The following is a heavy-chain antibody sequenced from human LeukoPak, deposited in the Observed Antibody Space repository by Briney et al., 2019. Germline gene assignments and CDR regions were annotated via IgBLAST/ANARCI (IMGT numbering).Heavy chain of an antibody. CDR3: AGGSGWITGD. J-gene: IGHJ4*01. CDR1: GFTFGSYR. CDR2: IKQDGSEI. D-gene: IGHD1-14*01. Sequence: GSLRLSCSASGFTFGSYRMNWVRQAPGKGPEWVANIKQDGSEINYVDSVKGRFIISRDNAKNSLYLQMNSLRVDDTAVYYCAGGSGWITGDWGHGTLVTVSS. V-gene: IGHV3-7*03.